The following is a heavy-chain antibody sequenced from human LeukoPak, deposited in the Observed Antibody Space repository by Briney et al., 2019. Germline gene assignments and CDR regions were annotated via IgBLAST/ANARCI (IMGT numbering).Heavy chain of an antibody. J-gene: IGHJ4*02. D-gene: IGHD5-24*01. CDR1: GGPISSTSYY. CDR2: IYYSGST. Sequence: PSETLSLTCTVSGGPISSTSYYWGWIRQPPGKGLEWTGSIYYSGSTYDNPSLKSRVTILVDTSKNQFSLRLSSVTAADTAVYYCARGGAPWQQLRGFGYWGQGTLVTVSS. V-gene: IGHV4-39*07. CDR3: ARGGAPWQQLRGFGY.